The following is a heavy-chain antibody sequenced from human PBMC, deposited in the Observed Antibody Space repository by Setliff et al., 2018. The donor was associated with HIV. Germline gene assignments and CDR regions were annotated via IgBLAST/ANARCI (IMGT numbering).Heavy chain of an antibody. CDR2: IKSETDGGTP. D-gene: IGHD2-21*01. V-gene: IGHV3-15*01. CDR1: GFTFSNAW. CDR3: TTEGGGCYNFRGYFDY. Sequence: SLRLSCAASGFTFSNAWMSWVRQAPGKGLEWVGRIKSETDGGTPDYTAPVGGRFTISRDDSKNTLYLQMNSLKTEDTAVYYCTTEGGGCYNFRGYFDYWGQGNLVPGSS. J-gene: IGHJ4*02.